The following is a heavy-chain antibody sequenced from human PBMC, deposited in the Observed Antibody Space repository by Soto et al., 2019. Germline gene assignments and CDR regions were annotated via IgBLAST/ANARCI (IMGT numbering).Heavy chain of an antibody. V-gene: IGHV4-59*01. J-gene: IGHJ6*02. D-gene: IGHD5-18*01. Sequence: PSEPLSLTFSVSGGSISSSYWSWIRQPPGKGLEWIGYISYSGSTTYNPSLKSRITLSVDTSKNQFSLRVSSVTAADTAVYYCARGHRAMEYYYYYAMDVWARGPRSPSP. CDR2: ISYSGST. CDR1: GGSISSSY. CDR3: ARGHRAMEYYYYYAMDV.